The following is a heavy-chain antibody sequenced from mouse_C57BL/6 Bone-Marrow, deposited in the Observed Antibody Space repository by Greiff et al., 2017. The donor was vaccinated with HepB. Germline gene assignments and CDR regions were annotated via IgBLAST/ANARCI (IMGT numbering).Heavy chain of an antibody. CDR2: ILPGSGST. CDR3: ARSGSVYYYAMDY. Sequence: VQLQQSGAELMKPGASVKLSCKATGYTFTGYWIEWVKQRPGHGLEWIGEILPGSGSTNNNEKFKGKATFTADTSSNTAYMQLSSLTTEDSAIYYCARSGSVYYYAMDYWGQGTSVTVSS. J-gene: IGHJ4*01. D-gene: IGHD1-1*01. V-gene: IGHV1-9*01. CDR1: GYTFTGYW.